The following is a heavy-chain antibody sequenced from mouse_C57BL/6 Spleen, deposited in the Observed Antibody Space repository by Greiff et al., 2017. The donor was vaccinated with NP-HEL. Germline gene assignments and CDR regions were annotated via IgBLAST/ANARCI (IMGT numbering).Heavy chain of an antibody. V-gene: IGHV1-19*01. Sequence: EVQLQQSGPVLVKPGASVKMSCKASGYTFTDYYMNWVKQSHGKSLEWIGVINPYNGGTSYNQKFKGKATLTVDKSSSTAYMGLNSLTSEDSAVYYCARSETGTGFAYWGQGTLVTVSA. CDR1: GYTFTDYY. J-gene: IGHJ3*01. D-gene: IGHD4-1*01. CDR3: ARSETGTGFAY. CDR2: INPYNGGT.